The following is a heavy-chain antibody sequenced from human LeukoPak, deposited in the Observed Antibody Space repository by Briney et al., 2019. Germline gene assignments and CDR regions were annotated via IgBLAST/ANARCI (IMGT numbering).Heavy chain of an antibody. J-gene: IGHJ4*02. CDR3: VRALGSSSADY. CDR2: INRDGSEK. CDR1: GFTFSNYW. Sequence: GGSLRLSCAASGFTFSNYWMYWVRQAPGKGLEWVANINRDGSEKNYVDSVEGRFTISRDNAKNSLSLQMNSLSGEDTAVYYCVRALGSSSADYWGQGTLVTVSS. V-gene: IGHV3-7*01. D-gene: IGHD6-6*01.